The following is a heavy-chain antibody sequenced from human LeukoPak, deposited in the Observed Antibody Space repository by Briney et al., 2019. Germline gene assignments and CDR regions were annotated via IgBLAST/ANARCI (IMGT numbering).Heavy chain of an antibody. Sequence: GASVKVSCKASGGTFSSYTISWVRQAPGQGLEWMGRIIPILGIANYAQKFQGRVTITADKYTSTAYMELSSLRSEDTAVYYCARVSSTRKYYYYYMDVWGKGTTVTVSS. CDR1: GGTFSSYT. D-gene: IGHD2-2*01. CDR2: IIPILGIA. CDR3: ARVSSTRKYYYYYMDV. V-gene: IGHV1-69*02. J-gene: IGHJ6*03.